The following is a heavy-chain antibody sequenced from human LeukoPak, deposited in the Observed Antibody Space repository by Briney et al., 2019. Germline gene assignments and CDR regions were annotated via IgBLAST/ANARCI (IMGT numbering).Heavy chain of an antibody. J-gene: IGHJ4*02. CDR3: ARVGATRYFDY. V-gene: IGHV3-7*01. D-gene: IGHD1-26*01. CDR2: INQDGREA. Sequence: GGSLRLSCGGSGFTFSYYWMHWVRQAPGKGLEWVASINQDGREAYSVDSVKGRFTMSRDNTKNSLYVEMNNLRAEDMAVYYCARVGATRYFDYWGQGTLVTVSS. CDR1: GFTFSYYW.